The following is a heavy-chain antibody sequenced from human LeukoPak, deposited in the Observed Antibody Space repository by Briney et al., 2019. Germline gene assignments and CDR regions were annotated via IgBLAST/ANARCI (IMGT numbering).Heavy chain of an antibody. CDR1: GGSISTSIYY. CDR2: IYYSGRT. V-gene: IGHV4-39*01. Sequence: TSETLSLTCTVSGGSISTSIYYWGWIRQPPGKGLEWIGTIYYSGRTYYNPSLKSRVTLSVDTSKNQFSLKLSSVTAADTAMYYCARHGYYFDSPSDYWGQGTMVTVSS. J-gene: IGHJ4*02. D-gene: IGHD3-22*01. CDR3: ARHGYYFDSPSDY.